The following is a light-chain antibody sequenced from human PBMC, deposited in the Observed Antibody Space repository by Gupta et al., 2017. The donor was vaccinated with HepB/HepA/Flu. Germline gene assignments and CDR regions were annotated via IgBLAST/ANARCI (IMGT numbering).Light chain of an antibody. J-gene: IGLJ2*01. Sequence: QSALPPPASVSGSPGQSITISCTGTSSDVGSYNLVSWYQQHPGRAPKLIIYEVSKRPSGVPNRCSCSKSGNTASLTISGLQAEDEADYYCCSYAGSVVFGGGTKLTVL. CDR2: EVS. CDR3: CSYAGSVV. CDR1: SSDVGSYNL. V-gene: IGLV2-23*02.